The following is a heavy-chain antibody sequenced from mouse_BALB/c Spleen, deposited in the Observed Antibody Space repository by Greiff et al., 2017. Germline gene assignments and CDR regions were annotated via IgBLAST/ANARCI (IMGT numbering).Heavy chain of an antibody. CDR3: NASYGSRGYDFDY. D-gene: IGHD1-1*01. V-gene: IGHV14-4*02. J-gene: IGHJ2*01. CDR1: GFNIKDYY. CDR2: IDPENGDT. Sequence: VQLQQSGAELVRSGASVKLSCTASGFNIKDYYMHWVKQRPEQGLEWIGWIDPENGDTEYAPKFQGKATMTADTSSNTAYLQLSSLTSEDTAVYYCNASYGSRGYDFDYWGQGTTLTVSS.